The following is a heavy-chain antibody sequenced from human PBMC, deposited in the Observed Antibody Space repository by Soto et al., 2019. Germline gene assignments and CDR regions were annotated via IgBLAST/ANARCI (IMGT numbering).Heavy chain of an antibody. CDR2: TYYNGDT. D-gene: IGHD6-19*01. CDR1: DDSFRGAEYY. Sequence: SETLSLTCTVSDDSFRGAEYYWSWIRLPLGKGPEWIGYTYYNGDTKYNPALRSRVTMSEDTSKNQFSLRLSSVTAADTAVYFCARGPAYIDGWRTFDLWGRGILVTVSS. J-gene: IGHJ4*02. CDR3: ARGPAYIDGWRTFDL. V-gene: IGHV4-61*08.